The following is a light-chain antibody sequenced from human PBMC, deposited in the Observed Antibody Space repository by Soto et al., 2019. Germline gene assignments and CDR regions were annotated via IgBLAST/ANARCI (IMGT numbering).Light chain of an antibody. CDR2: EVS. Sequence: QSALTQPASVSGSPGQSITISCTGSSSDVGGYNYVPWYQQLAGKAPKLMIDEVSNRPSGVSNRFSGSKSGNTASLTISGLRAEDEADSYCMSYTSSSTLFVFGTGTKVTVL. J-gene: IGLJ1*01. V-gene: IGLV2-14*03. CDR1: SSDVGGYNY. CDR3: MSYTSSSTLFV.